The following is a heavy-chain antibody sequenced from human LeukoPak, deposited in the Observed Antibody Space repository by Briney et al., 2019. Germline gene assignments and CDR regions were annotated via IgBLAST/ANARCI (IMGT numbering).Heavy chain of an antibody. CDR3: TRGSYGDYEY. Sequence: GGSLRLSCAASGFTFNTYSMNWVRQAPGKGLEWISYISSISTSIYYADSVKGRFTISRDNAKNTLYLQVNSLRAEDTAVYYCTRGSYGDYEYWGQGTLVTVSS. CDR2: ISSISTSI. D-gene: IGHD4-17*01. J-gene: IGHJ4*02. V-gene: IGHV3-48*04. CDR1: GFTFNTYS.